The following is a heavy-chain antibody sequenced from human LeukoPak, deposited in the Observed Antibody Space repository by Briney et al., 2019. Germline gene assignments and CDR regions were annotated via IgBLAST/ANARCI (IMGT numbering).Heavy chain of an antibody. Sequence: PSETLSLTCSISGDALTTNSYWGAWIRQSRGKGLEWIGSIYSSGNSYYNPSLKSRASISPDTSKNHYSLSLTSVTAADTAVYYCARRGIWDLQIGNWFDPWGQGILVTVSS. V-gene: IGHV4-39*02. D-gene: IGHD3-16*01. J-gene: IGHJ5*02. CDR2: IYSSGNS. CDR1: GDALTTNSYW. CDR3: ARRGIWDLQIGNWFDP.